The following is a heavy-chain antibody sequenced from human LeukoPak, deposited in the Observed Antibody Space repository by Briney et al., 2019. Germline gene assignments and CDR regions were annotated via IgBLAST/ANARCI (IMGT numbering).Heavy chain of an antibody. CDR3: ARARYSGYVIDY. Sequence: SETLSLTCTVSGGSISSYFWSWIRQPPGMGLEWIGYVYYSGSPNYNPSLKSRVTISVDTSKNQFSLRLSSVTAADTAVYYCARARYSGYVIDYWGQGTLVTVSS. J-gene: IGHJ4*02. CDR2: VYYSGSP. D-gene: IGHD5-12*01. CDR1: GGSISSYF. V-gene: IGHV4-59*01.